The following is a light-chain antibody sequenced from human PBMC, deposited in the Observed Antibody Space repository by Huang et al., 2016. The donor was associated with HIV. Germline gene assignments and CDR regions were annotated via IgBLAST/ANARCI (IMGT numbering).Light chain of an antibody. V-gene: IGKV3-15*01. Sequence: ERVMTQSPATLSMSPGERATLSCRASQSVSSNLAWYQQKPGQAPRLRIYGASTRATGIPARFSGSGSGTEFTLTISSLQSEDSAVYYCQQYNKWPPVTFGQGTRLEIK. CDR1: QSVSSN. J-gene: IGKJ5*01. CDR2: GAS. CDR3: QQYNKWPPVT.